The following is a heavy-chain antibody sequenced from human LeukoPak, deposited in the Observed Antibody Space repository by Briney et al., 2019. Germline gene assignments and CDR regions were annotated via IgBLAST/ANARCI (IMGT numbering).Heavy chain of an antibody. CDR1: GFSFGAYI. V-gene: IGHV3-64*01. D-gene: IGHD6-19*01. Sequence: PGGSLRLSCVASGFSFGAYIMHWVRQAPGKGLEYVSAIRSDGSSTFYPNSVKGRFTISRDNSKSTLYLQMGSLRAEDTAVYYCTRRYGGHSGWAGYHDSWGQGTLVTVPS. CDR2: IRSDGSST. CDR3: TRRYGGHSGWAGYHDS. J-gene: IGHJ4*02.